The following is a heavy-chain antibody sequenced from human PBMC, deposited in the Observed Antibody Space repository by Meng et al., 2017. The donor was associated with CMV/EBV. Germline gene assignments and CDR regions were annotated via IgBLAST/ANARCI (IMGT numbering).Heavy chain of an antibody. CDR3: ARGVVTMIVVYDP. CDR1: GGSISSSSYY. CDR2: IYYSGST. J-gene: IGHJ5*02. D-gene: IGHD3-22*01. Sequence: HRRLQESGPVLVKPAETLSLTCTVSGGSISSSSYYWGWIRQPPGKGLEWIGSIYYSGSTYYNPSLKSRVTISVDTSKNQFSLKLSSVTAADTAVYYCARGVVTMIVVYDPWGQGTLVTVSS. V-gene: IGHV4-39*07.